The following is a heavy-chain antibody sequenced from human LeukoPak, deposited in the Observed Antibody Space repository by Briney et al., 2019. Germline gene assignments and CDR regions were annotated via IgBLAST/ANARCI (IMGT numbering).Heavy chain of an antibody. CDR3: ARVYTSTWYLGYLHMDV. Sequence: GGSLRLSCAASGFTFSSYGMHWVRQAPGKGLEWVAVISYDGSNKYYADSVKGRFTISRDIDKKSLYLQMNSLRVEDTAVYYCARVYTSTWYLGYLHMDVWGKGTTVTVSS. CDR2: ISYDGSNK. J-gene: IGHJ6*03. CDR1: GFTFSSYG. V-gene: IGHV3-30*03. D-gene: IGHD6-13*01.